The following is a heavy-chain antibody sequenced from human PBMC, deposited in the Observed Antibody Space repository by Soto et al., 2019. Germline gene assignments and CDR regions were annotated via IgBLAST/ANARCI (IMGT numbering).Heavy chain of an antibody. CDR2: ISGTANTI. Sequence: QVQPVESGGGLVKPGGSLRLSCAASGFAFSDYYMSWIRQAPGKGLEWISYISGTANTIYYAASVKGRFTISRDNAKNSLYLQINSLRAEGMAVYYCARERNRYQHWVKGTMVTVSS. CDR3: ARERNRYQH. J-gene: IGHJ1*01. V-gene: IGHV3-11*01. CDR1: GFAFSDYY.